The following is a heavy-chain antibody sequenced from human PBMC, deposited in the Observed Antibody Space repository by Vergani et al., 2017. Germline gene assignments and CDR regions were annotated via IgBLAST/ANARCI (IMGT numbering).Heavy chain of an antibody. D-gene: IGHD3-16*01. J-gene: IGHJ4*02. CDR3: TRDRLDDSYAYFDY. Sequence: QVQLVESGGGVVQPGRSLRLSCAASGFSFSSFGFHWVRQAPGKGLEWVAFIHYDGSHEYYIDSVKGRFTISRDNSKNTLILQMNGLKAEDTAVYYCTRDRLDDSYAYFDYWGQGTLVTVSP. CDR1: GFSFSSFG. V-gene: IGHV3-33*01. CDR2: IHYDGSHE.